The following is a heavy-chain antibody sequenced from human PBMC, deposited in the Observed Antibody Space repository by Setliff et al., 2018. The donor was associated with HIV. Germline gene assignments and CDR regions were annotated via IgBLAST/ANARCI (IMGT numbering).Heavy chain of an antibody. CDR1: GFTFSSYW. V-gene: IGHV3-7*03. CDR3: ARAYNVYDYRFDSSGYDY. CDR2: TKYDGSES. Sequence: GGSLRLSCAASGFTFSSYWMSWVRQVPGKGLEWVSNTKYDGSESYYVDSAKGRFIASTDNARNSLFLEMNSLRAEDTAVYYCARAYNVYDYRFDSSGYDYWGQGTLVTVSS. J-gene: IGHJ4*02. D-gene: IGHD3-22*01.